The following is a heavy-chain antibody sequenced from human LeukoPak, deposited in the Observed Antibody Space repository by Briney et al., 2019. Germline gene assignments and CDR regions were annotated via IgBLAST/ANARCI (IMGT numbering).Heavy chain of an antibody. CDR2: IYYSGTT. CDR3: ARDVLAYCGGDCYSGYFDY. D-gene: IGHD2-21*02. V-gene: IGHV4-59*01. CDR1: GGSISSYY. Sequence: PSETLSVTCTVPGGSISSYYWSWIRQPPGKGLEWIGYIYYSGTTTYNPSLKSRVTISVDTSKNQISLKLSSVTAADTAVYYCARDVLAYCGGDCYSGYFDYWGQGTLVTVSS. J-gene: IGHJ4*02.